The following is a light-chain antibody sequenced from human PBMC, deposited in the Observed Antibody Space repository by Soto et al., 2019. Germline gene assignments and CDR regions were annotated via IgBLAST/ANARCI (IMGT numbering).Light chain of an antibody. Sequence: SYELTQPPSVSVSPGQTASISCFGDKLGDKYACWYQHKPGQSPVMVIYQDNKRPSGIPERFSGSNSGNTATLTISGTQAMDEADYYCQAWDSSTVVFGGGTKLTVL. J-gene: IGLJ2*01. CDR3: QAWDSSTVV. CDR1: KLGDKY. V-gene: IGLV3-1*01. CDR2: QDN.